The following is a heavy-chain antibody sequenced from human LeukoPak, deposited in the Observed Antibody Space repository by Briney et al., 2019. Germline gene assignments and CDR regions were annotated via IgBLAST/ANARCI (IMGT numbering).Heavy chain of an antibody. CDR1: GGPFSSYT. CDR3: ASSAGTSCYDY. Sequence: SVKVSCKASGGPFSSYTISWVRQAPGQGLEWMGRIIPILGIANYAQKFQGRVTITADKSTSTAHMELSSLRSEDTAVYYCASSAGTSCYDYWGQGTLVTVSS. D-gene: IGHD2-2*01. V-gene: IGHV1-69*02. J-gene: IGHJ4*02. CDR2: IIPILGIA.